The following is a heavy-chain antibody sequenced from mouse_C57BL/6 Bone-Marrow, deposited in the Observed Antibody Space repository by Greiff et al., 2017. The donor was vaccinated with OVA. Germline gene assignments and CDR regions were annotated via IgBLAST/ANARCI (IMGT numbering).Heavy chain of an antibody. J-gene: IGHJ3*01. CDR1: GYSFTDYN. D-gene: IGHD3-1*01. CDR2: INPNSGTT. V-gene: IGHV1-39*01. Sequence: VQLQQSGPELVKPGASVKISCKASGYSFTDYNMNWVKQSNGQSLEWIGVINPNSGTTRYNQKFKGKATLTVDQSSSTAYMQLNSLTSEDSAVYDCSAPLPCRRASWFAYWGQGTLVTVSA. CDR3: SAPLPCRRASWFAY.